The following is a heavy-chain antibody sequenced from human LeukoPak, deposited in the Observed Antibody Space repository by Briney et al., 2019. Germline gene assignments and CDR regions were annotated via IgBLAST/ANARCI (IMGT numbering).Heavy chain of an antibody. J-gene: IGHJ6*03. CDR1: GGSFSGYY. Sequence: SETLSLTCSVYGGSFSGYYWSWIRQPPGKGLDWIGEINHSGSTNYNPSINSRVTISVDTSKNQFALKLSSVTAAYTAVYYCATAGGEYYDILTGYYPRLYYMDVWDKGTTVTISS. V-gene: IGHV4-34*01. D-gene: IGHD3-9*01. CDR2: INHSGST. CDR3: ATAGGEYYDILTGYYPRLYYMDV.